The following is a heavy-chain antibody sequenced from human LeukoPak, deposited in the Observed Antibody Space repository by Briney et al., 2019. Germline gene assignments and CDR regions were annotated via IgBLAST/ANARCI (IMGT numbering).Heavy chain of an antibody. CDR3: ARGTGYERSVDY. Sequence: GASVKVSCKASGGTFSSYAISWVRQAPGQGLEWMGRIIPIFGTANYAQKFQGRVTITTDESTSTAYMELSSLRSEDTAVYYCARGTGYERSVDYWGQGTLVTVSS. CDR2: IIPIFGTA. D-gene: IGHD6-25*01. CDR1: GGTFSSYA. J-gene: IGHJ4*02. V-gene: IGHV1-69*05.